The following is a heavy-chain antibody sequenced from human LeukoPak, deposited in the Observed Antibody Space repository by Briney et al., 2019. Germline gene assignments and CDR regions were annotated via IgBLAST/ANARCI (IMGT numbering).Heavy chain of an antibody. J-gene: IGHJ6*03. V-gene: IGHV4-4*07. CDR2: IYTSGST. CDR3: ARDRVSADYLYYYYYYMDV. Sequence: SETLSLTCTVSGGSISSYYWSWIRQPAGKGLEWIGCIYTSGSTNYNPSLKSRVTMSVDTSKNQFSLKLSSVTAADTAVYYCARDRVSADYLYYYYYYMDVWGKGTTVTVSS. CDR1: GGSISSYY. D-gene: IGHD4-11*01.